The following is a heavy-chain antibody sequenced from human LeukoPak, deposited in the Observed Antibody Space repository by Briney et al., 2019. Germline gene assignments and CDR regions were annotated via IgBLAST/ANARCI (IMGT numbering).Heavy chain of an antibody. V-gene: IGHV3-74*01. CDR1: GFTFRSYW. J-gene: IGHJ4*02. CDR3: ATSPALVAD. D-gene: IGHD3-16*02. Sequence: GGSLRLSCAASGFTFRSYWMHWVRQAPGKGLVWVSRINSDGRSTTYADSVKGRFTISRDNAKNTLYLQMNSLRAEDTAAYYCATSPALVADWGQGTLVTVSS. CDR2: INSDGRST.